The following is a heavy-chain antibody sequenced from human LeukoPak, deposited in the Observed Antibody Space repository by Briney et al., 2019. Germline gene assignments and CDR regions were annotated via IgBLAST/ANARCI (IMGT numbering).Heavy chain of an antibody. J-gene: IGHJ1*01. V-gene: IGHV1-2*02. CDR3: ARGYYDSSDFEYLQH. Sequence: ASVKVSCKASGYSFTGNYMHWVRQAPGQGLEWMGWINPNSGDTNFAQKFQGRVTMTRDTSISTVYMELSRLRSDDTAVFYCARGYYDSSDFEYLQHWGQGTLVTVSS. D-gene: IGHD3-22*01. CDR2: INPNSGDT. CDR1: GYSFTGNY.